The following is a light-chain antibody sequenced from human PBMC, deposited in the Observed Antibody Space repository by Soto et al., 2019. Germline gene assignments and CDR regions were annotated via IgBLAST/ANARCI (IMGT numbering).Light chain of an antibody. CDR2: GTS. J-gene: IGKJ1*01. CDR1: QSVSSSY. V-gene: IGKV3-20*01. CDR3: QQYSGSPWT. Sequence: EIVLTQSPGTLSLSPGERATLSCRASQSVSSSYLAWYQQKPGQAPRLLIYGTSSRGTGIPDRFSGSGSGTDFTITISRLEPEAFAVYYCQQYSGSPWTFGQGTKVEIK.